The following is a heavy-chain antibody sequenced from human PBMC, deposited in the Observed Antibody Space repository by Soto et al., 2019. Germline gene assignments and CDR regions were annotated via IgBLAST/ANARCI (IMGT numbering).Heavy chain of an antibody. CDR3: ARHGAYYDSSGYYYTQGSDY. CDR1: GYSFTSYW. V-gene: IGHV5-51*01. Sequence: GESLKISCKGSGYSFTSYWIGWVRQMPGKGLEWMGIIYPGDSDTRYSPSFQGQVTISADKSISTAYLQWSSLKASDTAMYYCARHGAYYDSSGYYYTQGSDYWGQGTLVTVPQ. J-gene: IGHJ4*02. D-gene: IGHD3-22*01. CDR2: IYPGDSDT.